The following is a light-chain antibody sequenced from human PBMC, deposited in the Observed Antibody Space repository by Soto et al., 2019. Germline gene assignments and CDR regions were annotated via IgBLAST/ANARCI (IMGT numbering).Light chain of an antibody. CDR1: SGSIASNY. J-gene: IGLJ2*01. CDR3: QSYDSSNQV. V-gene: IGLV6-57*01. Sequence: NFMLTQPHSVSESPGKTVTISCTRSSGSIASNYVQWYQQRPGSSPTTVIYEDNQRPSGVPDRLSGSIDSSSNAAYLTISGLKTEDEADYYCQSYDSSNQVFGGGTKLTV. CDR2: EDN.